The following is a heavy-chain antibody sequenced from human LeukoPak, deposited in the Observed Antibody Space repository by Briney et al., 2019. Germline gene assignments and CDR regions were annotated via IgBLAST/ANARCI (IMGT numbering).Heavy chain of an antibody. CDR1: GFTFSSYG. V-gene: IGHV3-30*03. D-gene: IGHD6-13*01. J-gene: IGHJ6*02. Sequence: GRSLRPSCAASGFTFSSYGMHWVRQAPGKGLEWVAVISYDGSNKYYADSVKGRFTISRDNSKNTLYLQMKSLRAEDRAVYYWVGYRSSWLPFYYYYYGMDVWGQGTTVTVSS. CDR3: VGYRSSWLPFYYYYYGMDV. CDR2: ISYDGSNK.